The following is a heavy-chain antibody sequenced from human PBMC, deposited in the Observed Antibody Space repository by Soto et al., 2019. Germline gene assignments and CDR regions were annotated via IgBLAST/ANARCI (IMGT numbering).Heavy chain of an antibody. CDR2: MNPNSGNT. Sequence: ASVKVSCKASVYTFTSYDINWVRQATGQGLEWMGWMNPNSGNTGYAQKFQGRVTMTRNTSISTAYMELSSLRSEDTAVYYCVGIIAAAPHFDYWGQGTLVTVSS. J-gene: IGHJ4*02. CDR1: VYTFTSYD. CDR3: VGIIAAAPHFDY. V-gene: IGHV1-8*01. D-gene: IGHD6-13*01.